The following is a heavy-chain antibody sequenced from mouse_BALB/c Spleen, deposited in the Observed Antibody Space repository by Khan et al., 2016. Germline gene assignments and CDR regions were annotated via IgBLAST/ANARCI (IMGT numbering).Heavy chain of an antibody. Sequence: QVQLKQSGAELVRPGVSVKISCKGSGYTFTDYGMHWVKQSHAKSLEWIGVISTDYGDTKYNQKFKDKATMTVDKSSSTAYMDLAGLTSEDSAIYSGAIDFGSGYVGYFDVWGAGTTVTVSS. CDR3: AIDFGSGYVGYFDV. V-gene: IGHV1S137*01. D-gene: IGHD1-1*01. CDR2: ISTDYGDT. J-gene: IGHJ1*01. CDR1: GYTFTDYG.